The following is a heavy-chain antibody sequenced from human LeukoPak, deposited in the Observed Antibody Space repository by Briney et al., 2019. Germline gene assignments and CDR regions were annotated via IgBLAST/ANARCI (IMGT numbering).Heavy chain of an antibody. CDR1: GGSISSYY. V-gene: IGHV4-59*01. CDR2: IYYSGST. J-gene: IGHJ4*02. D-gene: IGHD2-15*01. Sequence: PSETLSLTCTVSGGSISSYYWSWIRQPPGKGLEWIGYIYYSGSTNYNPSLKSRVTISVDTSKNQFSLKLSSVTAADTAAYYCARAGYCSGDSCFFDSWGQGTLVTVSS. CDR3: ARAGYCSGDSCFFDS.